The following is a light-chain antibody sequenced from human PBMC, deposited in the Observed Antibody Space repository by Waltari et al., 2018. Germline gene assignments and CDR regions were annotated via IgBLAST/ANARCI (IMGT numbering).Light chain of an antibody. CDR1: RSVNSF. V-gene: IGKV3-11*01. CDR3: QHHANRPPWT. CDR2: GAS. Sequence: IVMTQSPATLSLSQGERSTLSSRASRSVNSFLLWSQQKPGQAPRLVIDGASSRATGIPDMFSGSRSWTDRALTISSLEPDDFAVYYCQHHANRPPWTYGQANKV. J-gene: IGKJ1*01.